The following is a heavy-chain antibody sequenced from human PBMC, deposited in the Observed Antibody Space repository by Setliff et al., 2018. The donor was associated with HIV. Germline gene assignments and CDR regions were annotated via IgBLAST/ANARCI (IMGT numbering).Heavy chain of an antibody. Sequence: PSETLSLTCTVSGGTISSSDFYWGWIRQPPGKGLEWIGSIYYSGTTYYNPSLKSRVTISVDTSKNQFSLKLSSVTAADTAVYYCARPSAGGGDNYWYFDLWGRGTLVTVSS. D-gene: IGHD2-21*02. CDR1: GGTISSSDFY. CDR2: IYYSGTT. V-gene: IGHV4-39*01. CDR3: ARPSAGGGDNYWYFDL. J-gene: IGHJ2*01.